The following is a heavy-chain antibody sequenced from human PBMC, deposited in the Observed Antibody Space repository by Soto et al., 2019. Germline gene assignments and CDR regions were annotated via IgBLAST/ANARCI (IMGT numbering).Heavy chain of an antibody. J-gene: IGHJ4*02. CDR2: ISWDGGST. CDR3: AKDRTFGPPLVRFDS. D-gene: IGHD6-6*01. V-gene: IGHV3-43*01. CDR1: GFTFDDYT. Sequence: GGSLRLSCAASGFTFDDYTMHWVRQAPGKGLEWVSLISWDGGSTYYADSVKGRFTISRDNSKSTLHLQMNSLRVEDTAVYYCAKDRTFGPPLVRFDSWGQGTLVTVSS.